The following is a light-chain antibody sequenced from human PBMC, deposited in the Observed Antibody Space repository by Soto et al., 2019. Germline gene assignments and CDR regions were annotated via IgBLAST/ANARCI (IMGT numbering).Light chain of an antibody. CDR2: DAT. J-gene: IGKJ4*01. Sequence: EIVLTQSPATLSLSPGERATLSCRASQSVNSYLAWYQQKPGQDPMLLIYDATSRATGIPPRFSGSGCGTDFTLTISSLEPEDFAVYYCQQRSKWPVTFGGGTKVEIK. CDR3: QQRSKWPVT. CDR1: QSVNSY. V-gene: IGKV3-11*01.